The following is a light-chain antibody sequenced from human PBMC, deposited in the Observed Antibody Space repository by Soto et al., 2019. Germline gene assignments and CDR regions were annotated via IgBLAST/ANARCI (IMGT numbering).Light chain of an antibody. CDR3: QQYGTSEII. Sequence: EIVLTQSPATLSLSPGDRATLSCRASQSVSSYLAWYQQKPGQAPRLLIYDASNRATGIPDRFSGSGSGTDFTLTISRLETEDFAVFYCQQYGTSEIIFGQGTRLEIK. J-gene: IGKJ5*01. V-gene: IGKV3-11*01. CDR1: QSVSSY. CDR2: DAS.